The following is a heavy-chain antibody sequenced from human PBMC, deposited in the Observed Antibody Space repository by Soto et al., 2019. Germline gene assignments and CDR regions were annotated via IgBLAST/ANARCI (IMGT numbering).Heavy chain of an antibody. D-gene: IGHD3-3*01. V-gene: IGHV3-48*02. CDR1: GFTFSSYS. Sequence: GESLKISCAASGFTFSSYSMNWVRQAPGKGLEWVSYISSSSSTIYYADSVKGRFTISRDNAKNSLYLQMNSLRDEDTAVYYCARDLESGWNYYYGMDVWGQGTTVTVSS. CDR2: ISSSSSTI. CDR3: ARDLESGWNYYYGMDV. J-gene: IGHJ6*02.